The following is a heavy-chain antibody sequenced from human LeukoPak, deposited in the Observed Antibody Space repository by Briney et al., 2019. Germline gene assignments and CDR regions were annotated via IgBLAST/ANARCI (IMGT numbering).Heavy chain of an antibody. CDR2: IGAAGAHT. CDR3: ARELGGTKTGGFDI. Sequence: GGSLRLSCAASGFRFSYHDMHWVRQAPGKGLEFVSSIGAAGAHTFYADSVKVRFTISRDNFQGTMYLQMDGLRPEDSAVYYCARELGGTKTGGFDIWGQGTVVTVSS. J-gene: IGHJ3*02. V-gene: IGHV3-64*02. CDR1: GFRFSYHD. D-gene: IGHD1-14*01.